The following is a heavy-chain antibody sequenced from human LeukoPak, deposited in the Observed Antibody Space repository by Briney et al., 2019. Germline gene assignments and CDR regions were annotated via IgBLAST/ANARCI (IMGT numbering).Heavy chain of an antibody. CDR3: SREGRWLQLGFDY. CDR1: GGSINSSSYY. Sequence: SETLSLTCTVSGGSINSSSYYWGWIRQPPGKGLEWIGSIYYSGSTYYNPSLKSRVTISVETSKNQFSLKLTSVTAADTAVYFCSREGRWLQLGFDYWGRGTLVTVSS. D-gene: IGHD5-24*01. CDR2: IYYSGST. V-gene: IGHV4-39*07. J-gene: IGHJ4*02.